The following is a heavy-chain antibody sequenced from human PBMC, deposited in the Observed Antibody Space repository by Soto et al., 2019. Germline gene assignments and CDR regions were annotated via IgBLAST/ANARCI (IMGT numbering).Heavy chain of an antibody. CDR3: SHSTSPLVLQH. Sequence: QITLKESGPTLVKPTQTLTLTCTFSGFSLSTSGMGVAWIRQPPGKALKWLALIYWDDDKPYSPSLRSRLSYTRXTPKNQVVLTIANMDPVDTATYYCSHSTSPLVLQHWGQGTLVTGSS. CDR2: IYWDDDK. J-gene: IGHJ1*01. CDR1: GFSLSTSGMG. V-gene: IGHV2-5*02. D-gene: IGHD3-16*01.